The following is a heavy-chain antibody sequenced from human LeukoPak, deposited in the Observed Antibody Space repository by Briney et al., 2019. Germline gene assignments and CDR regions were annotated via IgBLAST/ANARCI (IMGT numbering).Heavy chain of an antibody. CDR2: ISWNSGSI. J-gene: IGHJ4*02. D-gene: IGHD3-9*01. Sequence: PGGSLRLSCAASGFTFDDYAMHWVRQAPGKGLEWVSGISWNSGSIGYADSVKGRFTISRDNAKNSLYLQMNSLRAEDTALYYCAKDMYYDILSTFDYXXXGTLVTV. CDR1: GFTFDDYA. V-gene: IGHV3-9*01. CDR3: AKDMYYDILSTFDY.